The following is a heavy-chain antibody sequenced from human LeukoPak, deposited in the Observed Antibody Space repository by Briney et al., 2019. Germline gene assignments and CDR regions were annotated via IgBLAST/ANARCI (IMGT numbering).Heavy chain of an antibody. CDR1: GGSISSGSYY. Sequence: SETLSLTCTVSGGSISSGSYYWSWIRQPAGKRLEWIGRIYTSGSTNYNPSLKSRVTISVDTSKNQFSLKLSSVTAADTAVYYCARDTIFGVVIPNWGQGTLVTVSS. D-gene: IGHD3-3*01. CDR3: ARDTIFGVVIPN. J-gene: IGHJ4*02. V-gene: IGHV4-61*02. CDR2: IYTSGST.